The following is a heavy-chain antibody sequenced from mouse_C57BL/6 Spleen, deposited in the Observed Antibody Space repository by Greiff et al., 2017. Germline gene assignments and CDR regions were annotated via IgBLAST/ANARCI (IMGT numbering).Heavy chain of an antibody. CDR1: GYTFTSYT. Sequence: QVQLQQSGAELARPGASVKMSCKASGYTFTSYTMHWVKPRPGQGLEWIGYINPSSGYTKYNQKFKDKATLTADKSSSTAYMQLSRLTSEDSAVYYCARGYYSDYWGQGTTLTVSS. V-gene: IGHV1-4*01. CDR3: ARGYYSDY. J-gene: IGHJ2*01. CDR2: INPSSGYT.